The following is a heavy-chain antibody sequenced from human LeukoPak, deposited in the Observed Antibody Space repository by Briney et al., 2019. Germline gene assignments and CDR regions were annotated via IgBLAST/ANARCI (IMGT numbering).Heavy chain of an antibody. CDR1: GYTFTSYW. CDR3: ARHRDTIPADYYYGMDV. V-gene: IGHV5-10-1*01. Sequence: GESLKISCKGSGYTFTSYWISWVRQKPGKGLEWMGRIDPSDSYTNYSPSFQGHVTISADKSISTAYLQWSSLKASDTAIYYCARHRDTIPADYYYGMDVWGQGTTVTVSS. CDR2: IDPSDSYT. D-gene: IGHD5-18*01. J-gene: IGHJ6*02.